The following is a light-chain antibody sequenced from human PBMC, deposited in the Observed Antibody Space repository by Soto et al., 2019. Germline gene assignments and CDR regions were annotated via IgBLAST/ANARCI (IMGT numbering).Light chain of an antibody. CDR3: NSYTSISTLL. CDR1: SSDVGGYNY. J-gene: IGLJ2*01. Sequence: QSVLTQPASVSGSPGQSITISCTGTSSDVGGYNYVSWYQQHPGKAPKLMIYDVSNRPSGVSNRFSGSKSGNTASLTISGLQAEDEAYYYCNSYTSISTLLFGGGTKVTVL. V-gene: IGLV2-14*01. CDR2: DVS.